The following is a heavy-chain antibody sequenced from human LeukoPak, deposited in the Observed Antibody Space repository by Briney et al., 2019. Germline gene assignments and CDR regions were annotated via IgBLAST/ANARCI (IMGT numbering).Heavy chain of an antibody. D-gene: IGHD6-19*01. CDR1: GYTFTSYY. CDR3: AELGTSGWYFDY. V-gene: IGHV1-46*01. Sequence: ASVKVSCKASGYTFTSYYMHWVRQAPGQGLEWMGIINPSGGSTSYAQKFQGRVTMTRDMSTSTVYMELSSLRSEDTAVYYCAELGTSGWYFDYWGQGTLVTVSS. J-gene: IGHJ4*02. CDR2: INPSGGST.